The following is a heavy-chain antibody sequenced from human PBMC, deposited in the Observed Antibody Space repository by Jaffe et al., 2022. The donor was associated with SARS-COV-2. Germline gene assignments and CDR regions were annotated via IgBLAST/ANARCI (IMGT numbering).Heavy chain of an antibody. CDR3: AKFRGLSTGDY. Sequence: EVQLVESGGGLVQPGGSLRLSCAASGFTFSIYVMNWVRQAPGKGLEWVSAISGSGGSTYYADSVKGRFAIARDNSKNTLYLQMNSLRDEDTAVYYCAKFRGLSTGDYWGQGTLVTVSS. J-gene: IGHJ4*02. V-gene: IGHV3-23*04. CDR2: ISGSGGST. D-gene: IGHD3-10*01. CDR1: GFTFSIYV.